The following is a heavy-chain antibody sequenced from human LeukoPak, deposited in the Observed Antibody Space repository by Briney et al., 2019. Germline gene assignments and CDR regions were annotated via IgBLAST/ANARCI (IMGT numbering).Heavy chain of an antibody. Sequence: GGSLRLSCAASGFTFSSYCMSWVRQAPGKGLEWVANIKQDGSEKYYVDSVKGRFTISRDNAKNSLYLQMNSLRAEDTAVYYCARAVYSSTWYGNHYYYYMDVWGKGTTVTVS. V-gene: IGHV3-7*01. CDR2: IKQDGSEK. CDR3: ARAVYSSTWYGNHYYYYMDV. CDR1: GFTFSSYC. D-gene: IGHD6-13*01. J-gene: IGHJ6*03.